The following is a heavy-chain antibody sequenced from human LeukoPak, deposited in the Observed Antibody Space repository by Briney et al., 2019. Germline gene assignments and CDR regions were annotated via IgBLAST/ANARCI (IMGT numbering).Heavy chain of an antibody. CDR3: AREAAAGTHFFDY. V-gene: IGHV1-69*13. CDR1: GGTFSSYA. Sequence: ASVKVSCKASGGTFSSYAISWVRQAPGQGLEWMGGIIPIFGTANYAQKFQGRVTITADESTSTAYMELSSLRSEDTAVYYCAREAAAGTHFFDYWGQGTLVTVYS. J-gene: IGHJ4*02. D-gene: IGHD6-13*01. CDR2: IIPIFGTA.